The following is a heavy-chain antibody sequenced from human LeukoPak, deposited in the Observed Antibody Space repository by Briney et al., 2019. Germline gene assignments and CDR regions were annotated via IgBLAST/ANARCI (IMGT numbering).Heavy chain of an antibody. V-gene: IGHV3-33*06. J-gene: IGHJ4*02. Sequence: PGGSLRLSCAASGFTFSSYGMHWVRQAPGKGLEWVAVIWYDGSNKYYADSVKGRFTISRDNSKNTLYLQMNSLRAEDTAVYYCAKEATDYVWGSYRPGPFDYWGQGTLDTVSS. CDR2: IWYDGSNK. D-gene: IGHD3-16*01. CDR1: GFTFSSYG. CDR3: AKEATDYVWGSYRPGPFDY.